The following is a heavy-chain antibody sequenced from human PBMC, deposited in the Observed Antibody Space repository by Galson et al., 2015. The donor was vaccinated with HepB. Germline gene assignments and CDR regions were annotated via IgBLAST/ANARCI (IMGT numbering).Heavy chain of an antibody. V-gene: IGHV3-23*01. D-gene: IGHD6-13*01. Sequence: SLRLSCAASGFTFRSYGMSWVRQAPGKGLEWVSAISGSDGSTYYPDSVKGRFTISRDNSKNTLYPQMNSLRAEDTAVYYCAKDRGTTWYEANDYWGQGTLVTVSS. CDR1: GFTFRSYG. CDR2: ISGSDGST. CDR3: AKDRGTTWYEANDY. J-gene: IGHJ4*02.